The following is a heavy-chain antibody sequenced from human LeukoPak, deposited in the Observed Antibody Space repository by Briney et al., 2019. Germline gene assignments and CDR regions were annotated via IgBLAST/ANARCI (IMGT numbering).Heavy chain of an antibody. CDR2: ISSSSSYI. J-gene: IGHJ5*02. CDR3: AKDYSSGWYGGWFDP. Sequence: PGGSLRLSCAASGFTFSSYSMNWVRQAPGKGLEWVSSISSSSSYIYYADSVKGRFTISRDNAKNSLYLQMNSLRAEDMALYYCAKDYSSGWYGGWFDPWGQGTLVTVSS. CDR1: GFTFSSYS. V-gene: IGHV3-21*04. D-gene: IGHD6-19*01.